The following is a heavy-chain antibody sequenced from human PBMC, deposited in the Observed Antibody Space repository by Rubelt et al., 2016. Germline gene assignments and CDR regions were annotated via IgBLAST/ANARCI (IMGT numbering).Heavy chain of an antibody. D-gene: IGHD3-22*01. V-gene: IGHV1-2*02. CDR1: GYTFTGYY. CDR3: ARFAIGGHSSGYLFDY. J-gene: IGHJ4*02. Sequence: QVQLVQSGAEVKKPGASVKVSCKASGYTFTGYYMHWVRQAPGQGLEWIGWINPNSGGTNYAQKFQGRVTMTRETPISTAYMELSRLRSDDTAVYYCARFAIGGHSSGYLFDYWGQGTLVTVSS. CDR2: INPNSGGT.